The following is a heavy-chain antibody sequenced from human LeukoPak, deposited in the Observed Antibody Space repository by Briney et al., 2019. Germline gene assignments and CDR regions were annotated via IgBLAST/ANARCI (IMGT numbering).Heavy chain of an antibody. Sequence: VQPGGSLRLSCAASGFTLSIFTINWVRQAPGKGLEWVSGISGSDSSTYYADSVKGRFTISRDNSKNTLYLQMNSLRAEDTAVYYCAKGGGWLYYFDYWGQGTLVTVSS. CDR2: ISGSDSST. J-gene: IGHJ4*02. CDR1: GFTLSIFT. D-gene: IGHD4-23*01. V-gene: IGHV3-23*01. CDR3: AKGGGWLYYFDY.